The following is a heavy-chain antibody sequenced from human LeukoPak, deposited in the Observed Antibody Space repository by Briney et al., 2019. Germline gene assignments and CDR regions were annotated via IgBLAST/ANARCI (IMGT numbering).Heavy chain of an antibody. CDR2: ISYDGSNK. Sequence: GGSLRLSCAASGFTFSSYGMHWVRQAPGKGLEWVAVISYDGSNKYYADSVKGRFTISRDNSKNTLYLQMNSLRAEDTAVYYCANDRAYLFDYWGQGTLVTVSS. J-gene: IGHJ4*02. V-gene: IGHV3-30*18. CDR3: ANDRAYLFDY. CDR1: GFTFSSYG.